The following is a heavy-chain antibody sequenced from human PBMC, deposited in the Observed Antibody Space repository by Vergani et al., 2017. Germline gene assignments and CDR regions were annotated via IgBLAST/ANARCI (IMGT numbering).Heavy chain of an antibody. CDR2: IDPSDSYT. J-gene: IGHJ4*02. CDR3: ARHDESVDEYSSSSTLGGFDY. V-gene: IGHV5-10-1*01. D-gene: IGHD6-6*01. Sequence: EVQLVQSGAEVKKPGESLRISCKGSGYSFTSYWISGVRQIPGKALEWMGRIDPSDSYTNYSPSFQGNVTISADKSISTAYLQWSSLKASDTAMYYCARHDESVDEYSSSSTLGGFDYWGQGTLVTVSS. CDR1: GYSFTSYW.